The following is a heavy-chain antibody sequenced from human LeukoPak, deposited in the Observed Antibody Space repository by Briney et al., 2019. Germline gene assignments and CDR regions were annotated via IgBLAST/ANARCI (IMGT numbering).Heavy chain of an antibody. CDR1: GGSISSYY. Sequence: SETLSLTCTVSGGSISSYYWSWIRQPAGKGLEWIGRIYSSGSATYNPSLKSRVTMSVDTSKNQFSLGLSSVTAADTAVYYCARHVAATHYYYYYMDVWGKGTTVTVSS. D-gene: IGHD6-13*01. CDR3: ARHVAATHYYYYYMDV. CDR2: IYSSGSA. V-gene: IGHV4-4*07. J-gene: IGHJ6*03.